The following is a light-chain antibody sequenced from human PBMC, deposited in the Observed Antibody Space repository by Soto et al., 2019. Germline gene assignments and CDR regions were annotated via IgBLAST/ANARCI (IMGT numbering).Light chain of an antibody. V-gene: IGKV3-15*01. CDR1: QSVSSN. CDR3: QQYNNWPTT. Sequence: EIVMTQSPATLSVSPGERATLSCRASQSVSSNLAWYQQKPGQAPRLLIYGASTRATGIPARFSGSGSGTDFTLTISSLQSEDFAFYYCQQYNNWPTTFGQGTKLEIK. CDR2: GAS. J-gene: IGKJ2*01.